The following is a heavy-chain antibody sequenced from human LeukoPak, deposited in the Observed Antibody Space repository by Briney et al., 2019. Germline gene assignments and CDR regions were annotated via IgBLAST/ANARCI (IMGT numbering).Heavy chain of an antibody. CDR2: LSYSGST. J-gene: IGHJ4*02. D-gene: IGHD6-13*01. CDR3: ARVLAAAAHFDY. V-gene: IGHV4-39*01. CDR1: GGSINSSSYY. Sequence: PSETLSLTCTVSGGSINSSSYYWGWIRQPPGKGLEWIGSLSYSGSTYYNPSLKSRVTISVDTSKNQFSLKVSSVTAADTAVYYCARVLAAAAHFDYWGQGTLVTVSS.